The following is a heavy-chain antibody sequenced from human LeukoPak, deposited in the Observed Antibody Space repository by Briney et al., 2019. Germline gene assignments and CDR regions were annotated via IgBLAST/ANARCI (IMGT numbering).Heavy chain of an antibody. J-gene: IGHJ5*02. Sequence: GGSLRLSCGVSGFSIGNHGMHWIRQAPDKGLEWVAMISHDGGAKYYGDSVKGRLTISRDNSDNTLYLQMNSLRVEDTAVYYCARDWGSSGWYNWFDPWGQGILVTVSS. CDR1: GFSIGNHG. V-gene: IGHV3-30*03. CDR3: ARDWGSSGWYNWFDP. CDR2: ISHDGGAK. D-gene: IGHD3-16*01.